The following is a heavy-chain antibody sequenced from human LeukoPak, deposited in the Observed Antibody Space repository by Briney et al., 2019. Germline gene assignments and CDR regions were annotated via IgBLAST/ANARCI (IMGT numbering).Heavy chain of an antibody. Sequence: ASVKVSCKASGYTFTGYYMHWVRQAPGQGFEWMGWINPNSGGTNYAQKFQGWVTMTRDTSISTAYMELSRLRSDDTAVYYCARATGWHEDWFDPWGQGTLVTVSS. CDR1: GYTFTGYY. CDR2: INPNSGGT. D-gene: IGHD1-1*01. V-gene: IGHV1-2*04. J-gene: IGHJ5*02. CDR3: ARATGWHEDWFDP.